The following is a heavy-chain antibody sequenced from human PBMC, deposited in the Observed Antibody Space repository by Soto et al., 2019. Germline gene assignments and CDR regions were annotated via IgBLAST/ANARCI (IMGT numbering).Heavy chain of an antibody. Sequence: QVQLVQSGDEVKKTGASVKVSCRASGYTLTNYGISWVRQAPGQGLFWMGWISGHNGNTLYAQNDQRRFSLTIDTSTNTAYVELMSLKIDDTAMYYCVRDWQLAPCGLGTLVTVSS. V-gene: IGHV1-18*01. CDR1: GYTLTNYG. CDR2: ISGHNGNT. CDR3: VRDWQLAP. J-gene: IGHJ5*02. D-gene: IGHD1-1*01.